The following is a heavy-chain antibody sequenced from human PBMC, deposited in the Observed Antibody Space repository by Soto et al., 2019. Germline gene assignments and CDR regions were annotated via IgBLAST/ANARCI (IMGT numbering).Heavy chain of an antibody. J-gene: IGHJ4*02. V-gene: IGHV3-23*01. CDR2: ISGSGGTT. CDR3: AKEGGRGGGYFDY. Sequence: GGSLRLSCAASGFTFSNYAIAWVRQAPGKGLEWVSGISGSGGTTYYADSVKGRFTISRDNAKDTLHLQMNSLRAEDTAVYYCAKEGGRGGGYFDYWGQGTLVTVSS. D-gene: IGHD3-16*01. CDR1: GFTFSNYA.